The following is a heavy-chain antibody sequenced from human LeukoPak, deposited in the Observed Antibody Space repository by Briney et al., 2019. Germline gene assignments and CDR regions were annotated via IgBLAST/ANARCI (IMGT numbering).Heavy chain of an antibody. CDR1: GGSISSSSYY. Sequence: SETLSLTCTVSGGSISSSSYYWGWIRQPPGKGLEWIGSIYYSGSTYYNPSLKSRVTISVDTSKNQFSLKLSSVTAADTAVYYCASQLGGDFDYWGQGTLVTVSS. CDR3: ASQLGGDFDY. V-gene: IGHV4-39*01. D-gene: IGHD2-21*01. CDR2: IYYSGST. J-gene: IGHJ4*02.